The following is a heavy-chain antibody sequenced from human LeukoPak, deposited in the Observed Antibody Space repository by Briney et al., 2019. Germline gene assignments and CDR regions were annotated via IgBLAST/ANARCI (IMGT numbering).Heavy chain of an antibody. CDR2: ISAYNGNT. J-gene: IGHJ6*03. Sequence: ASVRVSCKASGYTFTSYGISWVRQAPGQGLEWMGWISAYNGNTNYAQKLQGRVTMTTDTSTSTAYMELRSLRSDDTAVYYCARARVPYNWSYYYYYYMDVWGKGTTVTVSS. CDR3: ARARVPYNWSYYYYYYMDV. CDR1: GYTFTSYG. V-gene: IGHV1-18*01. D-gene: IGHD1-20*01.